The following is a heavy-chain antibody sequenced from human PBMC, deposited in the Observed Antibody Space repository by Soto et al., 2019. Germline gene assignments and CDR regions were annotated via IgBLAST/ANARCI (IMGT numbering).Heavy chain of an antibody. J-gene: IGHJ4*02. CDR2: ISYDGSNT. V-gene: IGHV3-30*18. D-gene: IGHD1-26*01. CDR1: GVSFSIKK. Sequence: GGSVKGTCVDLGVSFSIKKIHWVRQAPGKVLEWVAIISYDGSNTYYADSVKGRFTISRDNSKNTLYLQMNSLRAEDTSVYYCAKEGGLSGSYYISSSYYFDYWGQGTLVTVSS. CDR3: AKEGGLSGSYYISSSYYFDY.